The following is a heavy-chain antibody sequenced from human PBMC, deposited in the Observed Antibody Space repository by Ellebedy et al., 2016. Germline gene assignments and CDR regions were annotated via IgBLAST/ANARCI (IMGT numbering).Heavy chain of an antibody. CDR3: TRFNFGLQRYFDWFDY. D-gene: IGHD3-9*01. J-gene: IGHJ4*02. CDR2: IRKKADGGTT. CDR1: GFNFADYA. V-gene: IGHV3-49*03. Sequence: GGSLRLXXAASGFNFADYAMSWLRRAPGKGLEWVGFIRKKADGGTTEYVASVKGRFTISRDDSKSIAYLQMNSLKTEDTAVYYCTRFNFGLQRYFDWFDYWGQGTLVTVSS.